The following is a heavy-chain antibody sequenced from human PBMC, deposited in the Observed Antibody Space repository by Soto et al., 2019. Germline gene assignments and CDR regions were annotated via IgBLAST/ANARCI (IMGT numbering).Heavy chain of an antibody. CDR2: IYYSGST. CDR3: ARVKDIVATTYNWFDP. V-gene: IGHV4-30-4*01. CDR1: GGSISSGDYY. D-gene: IGHD5-12*01. Sequence: PSETLSLTCTVSGGSISSGDYYWSWIRQPPGKGLEWIGYIYYSGSTYYNPSLKSRVTISVDTSKNQFSLKLSSVTAADTAVYYCARVKDIVATTYNWFDPWGQGTPVTVSS. J-gene: IGHJ5*02.